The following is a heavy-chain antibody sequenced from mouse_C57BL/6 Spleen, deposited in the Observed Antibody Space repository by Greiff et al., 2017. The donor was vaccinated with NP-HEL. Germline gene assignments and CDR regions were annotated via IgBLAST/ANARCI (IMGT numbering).Heavy chain of an antibody. V-gene: IGHV1-76*01. CDR1: GYTFTDYY. J-gene: IGHJ4*01. CDR3: ARSSYGLYAMDY. CDR2: IYPGSGNT. D-gene: IGHD1-1*02. Sequence: QVQLQQSGAELVRPGASVKLSCKASGYTFTDYYINWVKQRPGQGLEWIARIYPGSGNTYYNEKFKGKATLTAEKSSSTAYMQLSSLTSEDSAVYFCARSSYGLYAMDYWGQGTSVTVSS.